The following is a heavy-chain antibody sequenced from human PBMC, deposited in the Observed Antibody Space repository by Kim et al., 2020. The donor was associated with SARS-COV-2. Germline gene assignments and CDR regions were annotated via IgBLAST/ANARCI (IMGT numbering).Heavy chain of an antibody. J-gene: IGHJ6*03. CDR2: INHSGST. CDR3: ARGIPGYYDFWSGYRGYMDV. Sequence: SETLSLTCAVYGGSFSGYYWSWIRQPPGKGLEWIGEINHSGSTNYNPSLKSRVTISVDTSKNQFSLKLSSVTAADTAVYYCARGIPGYYDFWSGYRGYMDVWGKGTTVTVSS. D-gene: IGHD3-3*01. CDR1: GGSFSGYY. V-gene: IGHV4-34*01.